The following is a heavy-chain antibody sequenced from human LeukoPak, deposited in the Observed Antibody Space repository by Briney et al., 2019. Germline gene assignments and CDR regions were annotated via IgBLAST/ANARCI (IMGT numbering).Heavy chain of an antibody. V-gene: IGHV4-59*01. D-gene: IGHD6-13*01. CDR2: IYYSGST. CDR3: ARALYSSSGVYYYYMDV. Sequence: PSETLSLTCTVSGDPISSYYWSWIRQPPGKGLEWIGYIYYSGSTNYNPSLKSRVTISVHTSKNQFSLKLNSVTAADTAVYYCARALYSSSGVYYYYMDVWGKGTTVTVSS. CDR1: GDPISSYY. J-gene: IGHJ6*03.